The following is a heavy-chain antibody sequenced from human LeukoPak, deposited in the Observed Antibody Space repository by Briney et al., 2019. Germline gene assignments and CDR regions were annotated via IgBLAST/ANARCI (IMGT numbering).Heavy chain of an antibody. J-gene: IGHJ5*02. CDR1: GFTVSSNY. Sequence: PGGSLRLSCAASGFTVSSNYMSWVRQAPGKGLEWVSVIYSGGSTYYADSVKGRFTISRDNSKNTLYLRMNSLRAEDTAVYYCARVPNAGGLWFGPDNWFDPWGQGTLVTVSS. CDR3: ARVPNAGGLWFGPDNWFDP. V-gene: IGHV3-66*01. D-gene: IGHD3-10*01. CDR2: IYSGGST.